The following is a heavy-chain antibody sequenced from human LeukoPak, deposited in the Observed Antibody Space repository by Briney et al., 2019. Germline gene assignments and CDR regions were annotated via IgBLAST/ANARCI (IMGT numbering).Heavy chain of an antibody. V-gene: IGHV3-30*03. D-gene: IGHD2-2*01. Sequence: QAGGSLRLSCAASRFTFSSYGMHWVRQAPGKGLEWVAVISYDGSNKYYADSVKGRFTISRDNAMNSVHLQMNSLRVEDTAVYYCARGYQRPDYWGQGTLITVSS. CDR2: ISYDGSNK. CDR1: RFTFSSYG. CDR3: ARGYQRPDY. J-gene: IGHJ4*02.